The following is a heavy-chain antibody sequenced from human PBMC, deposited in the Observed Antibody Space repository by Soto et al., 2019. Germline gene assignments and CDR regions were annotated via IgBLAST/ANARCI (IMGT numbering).Heavy chain of an antibody. Sequence: PGESLKISCKGSGYSFTSYWIGWVRQMPGKGLEWMGIIYPGDSDTRYSPSFQGQVTISADKSISTAYLQWSSLKASDTAMYYCARGKRDRYCSGGSCYSRAFDIWGQGTMVTVSS. J-gene: IGHJ3*02. CDR1: GYSFTSYW. CDR3: ARGKRDRYCSGGSCYSRAFDI. CDR2: IYPGDSDT. V-gene: IGHV5-51*01. D-gene: IGHD2-15*01.